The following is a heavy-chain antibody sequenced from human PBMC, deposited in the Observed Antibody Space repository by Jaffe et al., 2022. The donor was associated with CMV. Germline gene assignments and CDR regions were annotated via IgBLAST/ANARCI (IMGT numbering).Heavy chain of an antibody. CDR2: ISWDGGST. Sequence: EVQLVESGGVVVQPGGSLRLSCAASGFTFDDYTMHWVRQAPGKGLEWVSLISWDGGSTYYADSVKGRFTISRDNSKNSLYLQMNSLRTEDTALYYCAKDMGDGGRLDSLFDYWGQGTLVTVSS. CDR3: AKDMGDGGRLDSLFDY. V-gene: IGHV3-43*01. J-gene: IGHJ4*02. D-gene: IGHD6-19*01. CDR1: GFTFDDYT.